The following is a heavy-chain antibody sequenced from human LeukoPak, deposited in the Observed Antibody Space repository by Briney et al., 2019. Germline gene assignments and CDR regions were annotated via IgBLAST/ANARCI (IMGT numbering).Heavy chain of an antibody. Sequence: PSETLSLTCTVSGGSISSSNYYWGWIRQPPGKGLEWIGSMYYSGSTYYNPSLKSRVTISVDTSKNQFSLTLSSVTAADTAVYSCVRHNTYYGNFDYWGQGTLVTVSS. CDR1: GGSISSSNYY. J-gene: IGHJ4*02. CDR3: VRHNTYYGNFDY. V-gene: IGHV4-39*01. CDR2: MYYSGST. D-gene: IGHD4-17*01.